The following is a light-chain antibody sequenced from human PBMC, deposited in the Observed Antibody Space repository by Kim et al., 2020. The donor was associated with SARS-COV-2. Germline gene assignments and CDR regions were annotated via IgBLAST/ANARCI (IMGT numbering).Light chain of an antibody. CDR2: RNN. Sequence: GQRVTVSWSGSSSNIGSNYVYCYEQLPGTAPKLLIYRNNQWPSGVPDRFSGSESGTSASLAISGLRSGDEADYYCAAREVSLRGRVSGGGTKLT. J-gene: IGLJ3*02. V-gene: IGLV1-47*01. CDR1: SSNIGSNY. CDR3: AAREVSLRGRV.